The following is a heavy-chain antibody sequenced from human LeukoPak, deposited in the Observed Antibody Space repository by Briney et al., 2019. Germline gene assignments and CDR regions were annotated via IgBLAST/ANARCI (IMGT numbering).Heavy chain of an antibody. CDR2: IKQDGSEK. J-gene: IGHJ4*02. CDR3: ARARYLDS. V-gene: IGHV3-7*01. Sequence: GGSLRLSCAASAFTFSSHWMNWVRQAPGKGLEWVANIKQDGSEKYYVESVKGRFTISRDNAKNSLYLQMNSLRAEDTALQYCARARYLDSWGQGTLVTVSS. CDR1: AFTFSSHW.